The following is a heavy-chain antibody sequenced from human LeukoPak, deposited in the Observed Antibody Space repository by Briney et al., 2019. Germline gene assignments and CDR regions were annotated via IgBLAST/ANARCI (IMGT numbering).Heavy chain of an antibody. CDR3: LVTTRSRGFDY. CDR2: IRQDGSVQ. J-gene: IGHJ4*02. Sequence: PGGSLRLSCAASVFTFSSYWMSWVRQAPGKGLEGVANIRQDGSVQNYVDSVKGRFTISRDNPKNSVYLQMSSLRAEDTAVYYCLVTTRSRGFDYWGQGTLVTVSS. D-gene: IGHD1/OR15-1a*01. V-gene: IGHV3-7*01. CDR1: VFTFSSYW.